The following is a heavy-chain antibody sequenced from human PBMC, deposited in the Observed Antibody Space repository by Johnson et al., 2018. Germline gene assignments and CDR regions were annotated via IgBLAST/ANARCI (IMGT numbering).Heavy chain of an antibody. J-gene: IGHJ1*01. V-gene: IGHV3-23*04. Sequence: VQLVESGGGLVKPGGSLRLSCAASGFTFSSYSMNWVRQAPGKGLEWVSAISGSGSTYYADSVKGRFTISRDNSKNTLYLQMNSLRAEDTAVYYCAKGHQQLVRAEYFKHWGQGSLVTVSS. CDR1: GFTFSSYS. CDR2: ISGSGST. CDR3: AKGHQQLVRAEYFKH. D-gene: IGHD6-6*01.